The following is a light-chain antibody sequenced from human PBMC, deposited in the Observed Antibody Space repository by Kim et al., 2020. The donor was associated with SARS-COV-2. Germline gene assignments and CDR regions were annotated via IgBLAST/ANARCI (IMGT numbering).Light chain of an antibody. CDR3: QQSYSDPYS. Sequence: SASVGDRVTITWRASQSISRYLNWYQHEPGKVPKLLIYAASNLQSGVPSRFSGSASGTDFTLTISSLQREDFATYYCQQSYSDPYSFGQGTKLEI. CDR1: QSISRY. J-gene: IGKJ2*03. CDR2: AAS. V-gene: IGKV1-39*01.